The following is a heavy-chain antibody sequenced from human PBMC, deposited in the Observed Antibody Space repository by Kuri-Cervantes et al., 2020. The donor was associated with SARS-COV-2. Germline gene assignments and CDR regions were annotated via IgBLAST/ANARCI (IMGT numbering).Heavy chain of an antibody. V-gene: IGHV3-11*04. CDR1: GFTFSDYY. J-gene: IGHJ6*03. Sequence: GESLKISCAASGFTFSDYYMGWIRQAPGKGLEWVSYISSSGSTIYYADSVKGRFTISRDNAKNSLYLQMNSLRAEDTAVYYCARDGLGGDVHYYDILTGYYPYYMDVWGKGTTVTVSS. CDR2: ISSSGSTI. CDR3: ARDGLGGDVHYYDILTGYYPYYMDV. D-gene: IGHD3-9*01.